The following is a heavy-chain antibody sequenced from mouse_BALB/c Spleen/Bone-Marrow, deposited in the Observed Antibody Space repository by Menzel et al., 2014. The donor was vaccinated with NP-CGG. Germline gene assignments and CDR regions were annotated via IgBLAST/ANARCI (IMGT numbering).Heavy chain of an antibody. V-gene: IGHV1-69*02. D-gene: IGHD2-1*01. CDR3: TRWDGNYAYWYFDV. J-gene: IGHJ1*01. CDR2: IYPSDSYT. CDR1: GYTFTSYW. Sequence: VQLQQSGAELVRPGASVKLSCKASGYTFTSYWINWVKQRPGQGLEWIGNIYPSDSYTNYNQKFKDKATLTVDKSSSTAYMQLSSPTSEDSAVYYCTRWDGNYAYWYFDVWGAGTTVTVSS.